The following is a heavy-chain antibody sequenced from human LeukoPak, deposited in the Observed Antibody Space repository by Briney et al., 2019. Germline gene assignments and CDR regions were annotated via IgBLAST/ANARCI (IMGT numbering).Heavy chain of an antibody. Sequence: SETLSLTCAVYGGSFSGYYWSWIRQPPGKGLEWIGEINHSGSTNYNPSLKSRVTISVDTSKNQFSLKLSSVTDADTAVYYCARRWTQYYDILKGWFDPWGQGTLVTVSS. CDR3: ARRWTQYYDILKGWFDP. CDR2: INHSGST. J-gene: IGHJ5*02. D-gene: IGHD3-9*01. CDR1: GGSFSGYY. V-gene: IGHV4-34*01.